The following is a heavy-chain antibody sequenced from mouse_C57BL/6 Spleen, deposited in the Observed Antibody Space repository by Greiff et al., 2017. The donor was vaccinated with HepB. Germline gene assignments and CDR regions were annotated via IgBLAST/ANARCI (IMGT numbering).Heavy chain of an antibody. J-gene: IGHJ1*03. Sequence: QVQLQQSGAELARPGASVKLSCTASGYTFTSYGISWVKQRTGQGLEWIGEIYPRSGNTYYNEKFKGKATLTADKSSSTAYMELRSLTSEDSAVYFCARGNYDYDWYFDVWGTGTTVTVSS. D-gene: IGHD2-4*01. CDR2: IYPRSGNT. CDR3: ARGNYDYDWYFDV. V-gene: IGHV1-81*01. CDR1: GYTFTSYG.